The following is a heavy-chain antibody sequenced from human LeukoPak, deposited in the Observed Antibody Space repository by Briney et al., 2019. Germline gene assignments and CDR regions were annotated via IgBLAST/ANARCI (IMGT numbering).Heavy chain of an antibody. J-gene: IGHJ3*02. D-gene: IGHD2/OR15-2a*01. CDR1: GGSISSYY. Sequence: SETLSLTCTVSGGSISSYYWSWIRQPPGKGLEWIGYIYYSGSTNYNPSLKSRVTISVDTSKNQFSLKLSSVTAADTAVYYCARGTLVLWPNAFDIWGQGTMVTVSS. V-gene: IGHV4-59*01. CDR2: IYYSGST. CDR3: ARGTLVLWPNAFDI.